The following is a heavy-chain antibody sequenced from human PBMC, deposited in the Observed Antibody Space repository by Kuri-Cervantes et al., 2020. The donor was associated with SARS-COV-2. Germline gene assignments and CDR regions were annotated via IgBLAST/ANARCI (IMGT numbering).Heavy chain of an antibody. J-gene: IGHJ4*02. D-gene: IGHD2-15*01. Sequence: ETLSLTCAAPGFTFSSYSMNWVRQAPGKGLEWVSSISSSSSYIYYADSVKGRFTISRDNAKNSLYLQMNSLRAEDTAVYYCAIICGGSCYSIRDYWGQGTLVTVSS. CDR3: AIICGGSCYSIRDY. CDR1: GFTFSSYS. CDR2: ISSSSSYI. V-gene: IGHV3-21*01.